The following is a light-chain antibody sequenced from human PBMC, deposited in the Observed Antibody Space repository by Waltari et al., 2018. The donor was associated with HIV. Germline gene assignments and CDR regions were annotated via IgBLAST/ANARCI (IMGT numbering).Light chain of an antibody. CDR1: QGIGSW. Sequence: DIQMTQSPSSVSASVRDRVTITCRASQGIGSWLAWYQQKPWKAPKLLIYAASSLQSGVPSRFSGSGSGTDFTLTISSLQPEDFATYYCQQANSFPLTFGGGTKVEIK. V-gene: IGKV1D-12*01. CDR2: AAS. CDR3: QQANSFPLT. J-gene: IGKJ4*01.